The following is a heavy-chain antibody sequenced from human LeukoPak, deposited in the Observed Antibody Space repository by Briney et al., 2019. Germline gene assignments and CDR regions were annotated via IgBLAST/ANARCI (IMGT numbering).Heavy chain of an antibody. CDR3: ARGRVINPIYYYYYYYMDV. D-gene: IGHD3-10*01. J-gene: IGHJ6*03. V-gene: IGHV4-39*07. CDR1: GGSISNSNSY. CDR2: IYYSGST. Sequence: SETLSLTCTVSGGSISNSNSYWGWIRQSPGKGLEWIANIYYSGSTYYNPSLKSRVTISVDTSKNQFSLKLSSVTAADTAVYYCARGRVINPIYYYYYYYMDVWGKGTTVTVSS.